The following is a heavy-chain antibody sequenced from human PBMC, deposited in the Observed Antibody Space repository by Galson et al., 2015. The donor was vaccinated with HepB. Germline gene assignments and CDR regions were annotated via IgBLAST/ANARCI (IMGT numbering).Heavy chain of an antibody. Sequence: SLRLSCAASGFTFSRYGMHWVRQAPGKGLEWVAVIWYDGSNKYYEDSVKGRFTISRGNSNNTLYLQMNSLRAEDTAVHYCARDPARGVFNPRVDVWGQGTTVTVSS. V-gene: IGHV3-33*08. D-gene: IGHD3-10*01. CDR2: IWYDGSNK. CDR1: GFTFSRYG. J-gene: IGHJ6*02. CDR3: ARDPARGVFNPRVDV.